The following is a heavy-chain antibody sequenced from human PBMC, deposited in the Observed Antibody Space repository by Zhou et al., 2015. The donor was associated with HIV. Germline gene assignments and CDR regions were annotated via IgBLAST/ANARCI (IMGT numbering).Heavy chain of an antibody. CDR2: IIPIFGTA. CDR1: GGTFSSYA. J-gene: IGHJ6*02. CDR3: ARGTGYTNSYYYYGMDV. V-gene: IGHV1-69*01. D-gene: IGHD3/OR15-3a*01. Sequence: QVQLVQSGAEVKKPGSSVKVSCKASGGTFSSYAISWVRQAPGQGLEWMGGIIPIFGTANYAQKFQGRVTITADESTSTAYMELSSLRSEDTAVYYCARGTGYTNSYYYYGMDVWGQGTTVTVSS.